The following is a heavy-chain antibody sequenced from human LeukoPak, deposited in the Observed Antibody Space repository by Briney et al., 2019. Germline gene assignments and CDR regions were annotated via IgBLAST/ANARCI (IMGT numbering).Heavy chain of an antibody. V-gene: IGHV4-59*08. CDR3: ARLFYYESNNYSNWFDP. CDR2: IYYNEKT. CDR1: GASITNYY. J-gene: IGHJ5*02. D-gene: IGHD3-22*01. Sequence: SETLSLTCTVSGASITNYYWSWLRQPPGKGLEYIGYIYYNEKTDYKPSLKSRVTISVDTSKSQVSLKLSSVTAADTAMYYCARLFYYESNNYSNWFDPWGQGTLVTV.